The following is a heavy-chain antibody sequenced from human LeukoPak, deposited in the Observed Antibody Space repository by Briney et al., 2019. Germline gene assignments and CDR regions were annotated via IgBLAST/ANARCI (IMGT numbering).Heavy chain of an antibody. J-gene: IGHJ4*02. CDR1: GGSISSSSYY. CDR2: IYYSGST. D-gene: IGHD3-22*01. V-gene: IGHV4-39*01. Sequence: SETLSLTCTVSGGSISSSSYYWGWIRQPPGKGLEWIGSIYYSGSTYYNPSLKSRVTISVETSKNQFSLKLSSVTAADTAVYYCARHTTYYDSSGYYRYFDYWGQGTLVTVSS. CDR3: ARHTTYYDSSGYYRYFDY.